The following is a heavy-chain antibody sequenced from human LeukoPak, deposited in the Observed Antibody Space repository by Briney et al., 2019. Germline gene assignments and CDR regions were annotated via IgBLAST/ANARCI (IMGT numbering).Heavy chain of an antibody. CDR2: FTSSGSNT. CDR1: GFIFNSYT. J-gene: IGHJ4*02. CDR3: AKRAVGVAYYFDY. V-gene: IGHV3-23*01. Sequence: PGGSLRLSCVASGFIFNSYTMSWVRQAPGRGLEWVSIFTSSGSNTDYADSVKGRFTISRDNSKNTLYLQMNSLRAEDTAVYYCAKRAVGVAYYFDYWGQGTLVTVSS. D-gene: IGHD1-26*01.